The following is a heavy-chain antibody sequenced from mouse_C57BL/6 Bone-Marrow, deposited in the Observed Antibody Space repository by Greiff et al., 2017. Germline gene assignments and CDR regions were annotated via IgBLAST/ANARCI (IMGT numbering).Heavy chain of an antibody. CDR1: GYTFKNTY. CDR2: IDPANGNT. D-gene: IGHD1-1*01. Sequence: VQLQQSVAELVRPGASVKLSCTASGYTFKNTYMHWVKQRPEQGLEWIGRIDPANGNTKYAPKFQGKATITADTSSNTAYLQLSSLTSEDTAIYYCARYYYYYGRAMDYWGQGTSVTVSS. CDR3: ARYYYYYGRAMDY. J-gene: IGHJ4*01. V-gene: IGHV14-3*01.